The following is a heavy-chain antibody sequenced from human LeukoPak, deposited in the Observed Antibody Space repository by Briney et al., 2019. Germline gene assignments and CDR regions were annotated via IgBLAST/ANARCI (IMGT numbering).Heavy chain of an antibody. D-gene: IGHD3-16*01. Sequence: VASVKVSCKASGGTFSSYAISWVRQAPGQGLEWMGGIIPIFGTANYAQKFQGRVTITADESTSTAYMELSSLRAEDTAVYYCAGAGSLTGLFDYWGQGTLVTVSS. V-gene: IGHV1-69*01. CDR2: IIPIFGTA. CDR3: AGAGSLTGLFDY. CDR1: GGTFSSYA. J-gene: IGHJ4*02.